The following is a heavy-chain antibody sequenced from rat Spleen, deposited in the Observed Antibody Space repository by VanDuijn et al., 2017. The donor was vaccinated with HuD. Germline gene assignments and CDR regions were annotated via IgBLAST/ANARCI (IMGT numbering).Heavy chain of an antibody. CDR3: ARQRGPSWFAY. CDR2: ISSDGGRN. CDR1: GFTFSDYY. V-gene: IGHV5-29*01. Sequence: EVQLVESDGGLVQPGKSLKLSCAASGFTFSDYYMAWVRQAPTKGLEWVATISSDGGRNFYRDSVKGRFTISRDNTNSILYLQMNSLRSEDTATYFCARQRGPSWFAYWGQGTLVTVSS. J-gene: IGHJ3*01. D-gene: IGHD3-1*01.